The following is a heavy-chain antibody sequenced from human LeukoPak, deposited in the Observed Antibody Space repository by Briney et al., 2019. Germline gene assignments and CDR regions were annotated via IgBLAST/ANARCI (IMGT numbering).Heavy chain of an antibody. CDR2: ISTYSGNT. D-gene: IGHD3-3*01. J-gene: IGHJ6*03. V-gene: IGHV1-18*01. Sequence: ASVKVSCEASGYTFISHGITWVRQAPGQGLEWMGWISTYSGNTHYAQKFQGRVTLTKDTSTTTAYLELRSLRSDDTAVYYCARDLAVLGVVFTSYMDVWGQGTPVTVSS. CDR1: GYTFISHG. CDR3: ARDLAVLGVVFTSYMDV.